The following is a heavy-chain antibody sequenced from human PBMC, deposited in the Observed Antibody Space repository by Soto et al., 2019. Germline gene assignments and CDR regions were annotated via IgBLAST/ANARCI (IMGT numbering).Heavy chain of an antibody. D-gene: IGHD2-8*02. CDR2: ISGSGGST. Sequence: EVQLLESGGGLVQPGGSLRLSCAASGFTFSSYAMNWVRQAPGKGLEWVSVISGSGGSTYYADSVKGRFTISRDNSKNTLFLQMNSLRAEDTAVYYCTKDTDLLERGVCDYWGQGTLVTVSS. V-gene: IGHV3-23*01. J-gene: IGHJ4*02. CDR1: GFTFSSYA. CDR3: TKDTDLLERGVCDY.